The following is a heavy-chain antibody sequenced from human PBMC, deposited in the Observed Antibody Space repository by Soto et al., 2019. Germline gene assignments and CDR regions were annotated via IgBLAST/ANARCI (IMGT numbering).Heavy chain of an antibody. CDR3: ARGTMLRGPGYYYAMDV. J-gene: IGHJ6*02. CDR1: GDSISRNGYF. D-gene: IGHD3-10*01. V-gene: IGHV4-31*03. Sequence: SETLSLTCSVSGDSISRNGYFWTWIRQHPGKGLEWIGYIYYDGRSYYTPSLKSRVIISVDTSKNQFSLDLTAVTAADTAVYYCARGTMLRGPGYYYAMDVWGQGTTVTVSS. CDR2: IYYDGRS.